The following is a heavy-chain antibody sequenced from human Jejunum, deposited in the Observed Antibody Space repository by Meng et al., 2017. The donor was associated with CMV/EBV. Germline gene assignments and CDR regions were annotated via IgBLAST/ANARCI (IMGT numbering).Heavy chain of an antibody. J-gene: IGHJ4*02. CDR3: AGSYNWNYVSFDY. CDR2: IFYSRST. Sequence: CGGSISSYYRSWIRQPPGKGLEWIGYIFYSRSTNYNPSLKSRVTISVDTSKNQFSLNLRSVTAADTAVYYCAGSYNWNYVSFDYWGLGTLVTVSS. D-gene: IGHD1-7*01. V-gene: IGHV4-59*01. CDR1: GGSISSYY.